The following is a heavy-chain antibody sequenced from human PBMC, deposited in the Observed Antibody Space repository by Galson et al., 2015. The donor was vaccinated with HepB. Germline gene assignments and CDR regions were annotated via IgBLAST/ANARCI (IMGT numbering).Heavy chain of an antibody. J-gene: IGHJ6*02. CDR1: GFTFSSYA. Sequence: SLRLSCAASGFTFSSYAMHWVRQAPGKGLEWVAVISYDGSNKYYADSVKGRFTISRDNSKNTLYLQMNSLRAEDTAVYYCARDTITALGDDYYYYGMDVWGQGTTVTVSS. V-gene: IGHV3-30-3*01. CDR2: ISYDGSNK. D-gene: IGHD5-12*01. CDR3: ARDTITALGDDYYYYGMDV.